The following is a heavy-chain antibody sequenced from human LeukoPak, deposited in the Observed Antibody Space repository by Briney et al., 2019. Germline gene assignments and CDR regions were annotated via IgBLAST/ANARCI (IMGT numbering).Heavy chain of an antibody. CDR3: ARVDILKTGGRLGYYYYYYYMDV. V-gene: IGHV3-11*04. Sequence: PGGSLRLSCAASGFTFSDYYMSWIRQAPGKGLEWVSYISSSGSTIYYADSVKGRFTISRDNAKNSLYLQMNSLRAEDTAVYYCARVDILKTGGRLGYYYYYYYMDVWGKGTTVTVSS. J-gene: IGHJ6*03. D-gene: IGHD3-9*01. CDR2: ISSSGSTI. CDR1: GFTFSDYY.